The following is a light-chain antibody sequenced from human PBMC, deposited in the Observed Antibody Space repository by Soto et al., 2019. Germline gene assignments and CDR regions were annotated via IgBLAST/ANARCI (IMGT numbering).Light chain of an antibody. J-gene: IGKJ2*01. CDR1: QSVLYSSNNKNY. CDR3: QKYYNTPPYT. CDR2: WAS. Sequence: DIVMTQSPDSLAVSLGERATINCKSSQSVLYSSNNKNYLDWYQQKPGQPPKLLIYWASTRESGVPDRFSGSGSGTDFTLTISSLQAEDVAVYYCQKYYNTPPYTFGQGTKLEI. V-gene: IGKV4-1*01.